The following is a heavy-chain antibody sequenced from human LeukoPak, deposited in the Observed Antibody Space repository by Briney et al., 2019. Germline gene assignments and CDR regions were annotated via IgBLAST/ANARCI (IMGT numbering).Heavy chain of an antibody. D-gene: IGHD1-26*01. J-gene: IGHJ4*02. CDR3: ARGSTAGAMGHY. Sequence: SETLSLTCTVSGGSISSGSYYWNWIRQPAGKGLEWIGRIYTSGSTNSNPSFQSRVTIPVDTSKNQFSLDLRSVTAADTAVYYCARGSTAGAMGHYWGQGTLVSVSS. V-gene: IGHV4-61*02. CDR1: GGSISSGSYY. CDR2: IYTSGST.